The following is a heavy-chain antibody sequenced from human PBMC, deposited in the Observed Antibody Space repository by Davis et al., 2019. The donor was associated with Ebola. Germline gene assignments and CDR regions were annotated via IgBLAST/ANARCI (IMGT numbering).Heavy chain of an antibody. V-gene: IGHV1-18*01. CDR1: GYTFTSYG. J-gene: IGHJ5*02. Sequence: ASVKVSCKASGYTFTSYGISWVRQAPGQGLEWMGWISAYNGNTNYAQKLQGRVTITADKSTSTAYMELSSLRSEDTAVYYCAGGITGTRFDPWGQGTLVTVSS. CDR3: AGGITGTRFDP. CDR2: ISAYNGNT. D-gene: IGHD1-20*01.